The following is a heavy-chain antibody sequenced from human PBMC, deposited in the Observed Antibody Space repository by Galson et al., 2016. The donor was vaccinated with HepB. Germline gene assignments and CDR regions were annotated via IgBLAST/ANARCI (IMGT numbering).Heavy chain of an antibody. V-gene: IGHV5-51*03. CDR2: IYPSDSDT. CDR1: GYSFNTYW. J-gene: IGHJ4*02. CDR3: ARGYCNSGSCFFDN. D-gene: IGHD2-15*01. Sequence: QSGAEVKEPGESLRISCIGSGYSFNTYWIGWVRQMPGKGLEWMGAIYPSDSDTTYSPSFQGQVTISADKSISSAYLQWSSLKASDTAIYYCARGYCNSGSCFFDNWGRGTLVIVSS.